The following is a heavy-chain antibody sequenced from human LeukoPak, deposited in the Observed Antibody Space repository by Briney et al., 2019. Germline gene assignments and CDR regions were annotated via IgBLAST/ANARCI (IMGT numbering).Heavy chain of an antibody. CDR3: ARVRVRWLQSGGYFDY. V-gene: IGHV3-21*01. CDR1: GFTFSSYS. Sequence: GGSLRLSCSASGFTFSSYSMNWVRQAPGKGLEWVSSISSSSSYIYYADSVKGRFTISRDNAKNSLYLQMNSLRAEDTAVYYCARVRVRWLQSGGYFDYWGQGTLVTVSS. CDR2: ISSSSSYI. D-gene: IGHD5-24*01. J-gene: IGHJ4*02.